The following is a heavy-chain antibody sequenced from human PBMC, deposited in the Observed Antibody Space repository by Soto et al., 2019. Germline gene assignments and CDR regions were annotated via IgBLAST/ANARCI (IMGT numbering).Heavy chain of an antibody. Sequence: AETLSLTCSVSDDSISSSTDYWGWIRQPPGKGLEWLGYIFYTGSTYKNPSLKRRVTISADSSKNQFSVNLTSVTDTDKPVYYCARRPSSGYAYYFDYWGQGILVTVSS. D-gene: IGHD3-22*01. J-gene: IGHJ4*02. CDR3: ARRPSSGYAYYFDY. CDR1: DDSISSSTDY. CDR2: IFYTGST. V-gene: IGHV4-39*01.